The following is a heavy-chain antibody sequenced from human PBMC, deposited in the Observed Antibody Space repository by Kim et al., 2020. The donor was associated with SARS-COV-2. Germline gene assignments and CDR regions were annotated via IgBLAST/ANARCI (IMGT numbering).Heavy chain of an antibody. J-gene: IGHJ6*02. CDR2: ISGTGGNT. V-gene: IGHV3-23*01. CDR1: GFTFSSYA. D-gene: IGHD1-7*01. Sequence: GGSLRLSCAASGFTFSSYAMSWVRQAPGKGLEWVSAISGTGGNTYYADSVKGRFTISGDISKNTLYLQLNSLRAEDTAVYHCARGARWNYVHYYYAMDVWGHGTTVTVSS. CDR3: ARGARWNYVHYYYAMDV.